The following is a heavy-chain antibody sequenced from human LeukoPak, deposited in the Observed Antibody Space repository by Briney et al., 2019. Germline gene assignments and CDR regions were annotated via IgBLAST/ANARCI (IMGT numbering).Heavy chain of an antibody. Sequence: ASVKVSCKAFGYTITGYYIHWVRQAPGQGLEWMGWINPNNGCTNSAQKFQGRVTMTRDTSIGTAYMELNRLTYDDTAVYYCGRDRHWNQGNFDYWGQGTLVTVSS. J-gene: IGHJ4*02. CDR1: GYTITGYY. CDR3: GRDRHWNQGNFDY. V-gene: IGHV1-2*02. D-gene: IGHD1-1*01. CDR2: INPNNGCT.